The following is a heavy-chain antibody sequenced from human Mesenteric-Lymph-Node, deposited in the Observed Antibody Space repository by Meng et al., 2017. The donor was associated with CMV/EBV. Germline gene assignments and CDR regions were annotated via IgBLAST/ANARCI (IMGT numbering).Heavy chain of an antibody. J-gene: IGHJ6*02. CDR3: AKDGAREGATYKYYYGMDV. Sequence: GGSLRLSCAASGFTFSSYGMHWVRQAPGKGLEWVAFIRYDGSNKNYADSVKGRFTISRDNSKNTLYLQMNSLRAEDTAVYYCAKDGAREGATYKYYYGMDVWGQGTTVTVSS. CDR1: GFTFSSYG. CDR2: IRYDGSNK. D-gene: IGHD1-26*01. V-gene: IGHV3-30*02.